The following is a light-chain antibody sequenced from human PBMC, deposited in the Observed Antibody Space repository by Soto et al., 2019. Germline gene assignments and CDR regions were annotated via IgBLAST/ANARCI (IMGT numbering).Light chain of an antibody. J-gene: IGKJ5*01. CDR3: QQYNNWPPS. Sequence: EIVMTQSPATLSVSPGERATLSCRASQSLGSKLAWYQQKPGQAPRLLISGATTRATGLPARFSGSGSGEEFTLTISSLQSEDFAVYYCQQYNNWPPSFGQGTRLAIK. CDR1: QSLGSK. CDR2: GAT. V-gene: IGKV3-15*01.